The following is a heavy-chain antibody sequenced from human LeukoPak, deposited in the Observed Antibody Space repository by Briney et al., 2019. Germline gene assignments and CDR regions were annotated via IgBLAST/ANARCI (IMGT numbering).Heavy chain of an antibody. CDR3: AREPRLGYAFDI. V-gene: IGHV4-31*03. CDR1: GGSISSGGYY. Sequence: SETLSLTCTVSGGSISSGGYYWSWIRQHPGKGLEWIGYIYYSGSTYYNPSLKSRVTISVDTSKNQFSLKLSSVTAADTAVYYCAREPRLGYAFDIWGQGTMVTVSS. J-gene: IGHJ3*02. D-gene: IGHD3-10*01. CDR2: IYYSGST.